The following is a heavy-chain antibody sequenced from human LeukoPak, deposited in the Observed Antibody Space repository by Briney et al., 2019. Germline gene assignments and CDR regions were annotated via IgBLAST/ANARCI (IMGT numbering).Heavy chain of an antibody. CDR1: GFDLSDYY. Sequence: GGSLRLSCVASGFDLSDYYMSWIRQAPGKGLEWISYISSSGGNIYFADAVKGRFTMSRDNARGSLYLQMNSLRADNTAIYYCARRRDYFDYWGQGTLVTVSS. CDR3: ARRRDYFDY. CDR2: ISSSGGNI. J-gene: IGHJ4*02. V-gene: IGHV3-11*01.